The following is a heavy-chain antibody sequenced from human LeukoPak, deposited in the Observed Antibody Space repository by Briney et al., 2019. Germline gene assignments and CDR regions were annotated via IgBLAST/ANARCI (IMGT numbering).Heavy chain of an antibody. V-gene: IGHV4-59*06. J-gene: IGHJ4*02. Sequence: SETLSLTCTVSGGSISSYYWSWIRQHPGKGLEWIGYIYYSGSTYYNPSLKSRVTISVDTSKNQFSLKLSSVTAADTAVYYCARDTMVRGVSNFDYWGQGTLVTVSS. CDR3: ARDTMVRGVSNFDY. CDR1: GGSISSYY. CDR2: IYYSGST. D-gene: IGHD3-10*01.